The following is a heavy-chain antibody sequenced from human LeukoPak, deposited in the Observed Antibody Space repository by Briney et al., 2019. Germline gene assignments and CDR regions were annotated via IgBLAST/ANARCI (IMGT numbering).Heavy chain of an antibody. CDR1: GGTFSSYA. CDR3: ARGAPSTKFWELLLNWFDP. CDR2: IIPIFGTA. J-gene: IGHJ5*02. V-gene: IGHV1-69*13. Sequence: GASVKVSCKASGGTFSSYAISWVRQAPGQGLEWMGGIIPIFGTANYAQKFQGRVTITADESTSTAYMELSSLRSEDTAVYYCARGAPSTKFWELLLNWFDPWGQGTLVTVSS. D-gene: IGHD1-26*01.